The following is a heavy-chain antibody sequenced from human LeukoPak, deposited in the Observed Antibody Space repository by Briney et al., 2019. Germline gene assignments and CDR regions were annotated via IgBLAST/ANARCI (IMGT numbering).Heavy chain of an antibody. D-gene: IGHD5-24*01. J-gene: IGHJ4*02. CDR3: ARGNGYFLY. V-gene: IGHV3-23*01. Sequence: GGSLRLSCAASGLTSSNYAMNWVRQAPGKGLEWVSVISGSGGSTDYTDSVKGRFTISRDSSKNTLYLQMNSLRAEDTAVYYCARGNGYFLYWGPGTLVTVSS. CDR1: GLTSSNYA. CDR2: ISGSGGST.